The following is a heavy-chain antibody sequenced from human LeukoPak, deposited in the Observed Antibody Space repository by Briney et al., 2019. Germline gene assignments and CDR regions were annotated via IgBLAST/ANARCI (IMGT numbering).Heavy chain of an antibody. D-gene: IGHD3-22*01. CDR3: ARAKYYYDSSGYFDY. CDR1: GFTFSSYE. Sequence: GGSLRLSCAASGFTFSSYEMNWVRQAPGKGLEWVSYISSSGSTIYYADSVKGRFTISRDNAKNSLYLQMNSLRAEDTAVYYCARAKYYYDSSGYFDYWGQRTLVTVSS. V-gene: IGHV3-48*03. CDR2: ISSSGSTI. J-gene: IGHJ4*02.